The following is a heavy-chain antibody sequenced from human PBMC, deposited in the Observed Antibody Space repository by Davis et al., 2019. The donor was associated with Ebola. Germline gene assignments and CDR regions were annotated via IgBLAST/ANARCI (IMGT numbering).Heavy chain of an antibody. Sequence: GESLKISCAASGFTFSSYTVNWVRQAPGKGLEWVSCITSSSTYIYYADSVKGRFTISRDNAKNSLYLQMNSLRDEDTAVYYCARASPYYFDYWGQGTLVTVSS. V-gene: IGHV3-21*01. CDR3: ARASPYYFDY. CDR2: ITSSSTYI. CDR1: GFTFSSYT. J-gene: IGHJ4*02.